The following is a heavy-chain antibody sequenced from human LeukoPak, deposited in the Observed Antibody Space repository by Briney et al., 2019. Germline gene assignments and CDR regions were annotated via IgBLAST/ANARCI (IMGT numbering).Heavy chain of an antibody. Sequence: SETLSLTCAVSGYSIRRGYYWGWIRPPPGKGLEWIGSIYHSGSTYYNPSLKSRVTISVDTSKNPFSLKLSSVTAADAAVYYCSRFRYYDSSGYWLYFDYWGQGTLVTVSS. CDR2: IYHSGST. CDR3: SRFRYYDSSGYWLYFDY. J-gene: IGHJ4*02. V-gene: IGHV4-38-2*01. D-gene: IGHD3-22*01. CDR1: GYSIRRGYY.